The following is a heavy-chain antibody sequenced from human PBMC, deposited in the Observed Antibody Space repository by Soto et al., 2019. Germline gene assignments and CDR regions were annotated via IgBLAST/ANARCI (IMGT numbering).Heavy chain of an antibody. Sequence: GGSPRLSFAASGFTFSSYSMNWVRQAPGKGLEWVSSISSSSNYIHYADSVKGRFTISRDNAKNSLFLQMNSLRAEDTAVYYCARAYGRSNDAFDIWGQGTMVTVSS. CDR1: GFTFSSYS. V-gene: IGHV3-21*01. J-gene: IGHJ3*02. CDR2: ISSSSNYI. CDR3: ARAYGRSNDAFDI. D-gene: IGHD1-26*01.